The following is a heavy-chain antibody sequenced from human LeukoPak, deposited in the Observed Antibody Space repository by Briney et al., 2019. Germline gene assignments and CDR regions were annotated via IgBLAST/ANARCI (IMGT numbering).Heavy chain of an antibody. CDR2: ISPYNGKT. CDR3: ATCHCTYRVRYGECEYFQH. CDR1: GYTFGDYG. J-gene: IGHJ1*01. D-gene: IGHD2-8*01. V-gene: IGHV1-18*01. Sequence: GASVKVSCTASGYTFGDYGIVWVRQAPGQGLEWMGWISPYNGKTNYAQKFQGRLTVTTDTSTTTAYMELRSLRSDDTAVYFCATCHCTYRVRYGECEYFQHWGQGTLVTVSS.